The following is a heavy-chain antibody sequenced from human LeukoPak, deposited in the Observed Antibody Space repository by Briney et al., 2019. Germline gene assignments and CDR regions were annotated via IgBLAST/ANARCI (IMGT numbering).Heavy chain of an antibody. CDR2: MNPNSGNT. CDR1: GYTFTIYD. CDR3: ARGHKYGDYAANY. D-gene: IGHD4-17*01. V-gene: IGHV1-8*01. J-gene: IGHJ4*02. Sequence: AASVKVSFKASGYTFTIYDINWVRQATGQGQEWMGWMNPNSGNTGYSQKFQGRVTMTRNTSISTAYMELSSLRSEDTAVYYCARGHKYGDYAANYWGQGTLVTVSS.